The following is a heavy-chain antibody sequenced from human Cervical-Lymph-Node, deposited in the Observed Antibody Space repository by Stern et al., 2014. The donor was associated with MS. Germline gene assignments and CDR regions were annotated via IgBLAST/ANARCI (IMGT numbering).Heavy chain of an antibody. D-gene: IGHD3-16*01. CDR2: ISPIFGTA. CDR3: ARDSRHYDASYYFDS. Sequence: QLVQSGAEVKQPGSSVKVSCKASGGTFSSYAINWVRQAPGQGPEWMGGISPIFGTANYAQKFQGRVTITADESTSTAYMELSSLRSEDTAVYYCARDSRHYDASYYFDSWGQGTLVTVSS. CDR1: GGTFSSYA. J-gene: IGHJ4*02. V-gene: IGHV1-69*01.